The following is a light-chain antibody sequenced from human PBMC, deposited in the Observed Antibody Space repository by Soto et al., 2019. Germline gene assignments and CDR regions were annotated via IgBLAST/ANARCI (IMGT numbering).Light chain of an antibody. V-gene: IGKV3-20*01. CDR1: QSVSSSY. CDR2: GAS. Sequence: EIVLTQSPGTLSLSPGERATLSCRASQSVSSSYLAWYQQKPGQAPRRLIYGASSSATGIPDRFSGSGSGTDFTLTISRLEPEDFAVYYCQQYGSSPPRTFGQGTKLEIK. J-gene: IGKJ2*02. CDR3: QQYGSSPPRT.